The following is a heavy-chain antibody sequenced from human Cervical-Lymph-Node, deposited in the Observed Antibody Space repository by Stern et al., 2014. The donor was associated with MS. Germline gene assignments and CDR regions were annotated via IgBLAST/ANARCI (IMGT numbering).Heavy chain of an antibody. CDR2: IYPGDSDT. Sequence: EVQLVQSGAEVKKPGYSVKISCKGSGYTFTANWIAWVRQMPGKSLEWMGIIYPGDSDTRFSPSFQGQVTISADKSISTAYLQWSSLKASDTAMYYCARDYGDYAFDYWGQGTLVTVSS. J-gene: IGHJ4*02. V-gene: IGHV5-51*01. CDR1: GYTFTANW. CDR3: ARDYGDYAFDY. D-gene: IGHD4-17*01.